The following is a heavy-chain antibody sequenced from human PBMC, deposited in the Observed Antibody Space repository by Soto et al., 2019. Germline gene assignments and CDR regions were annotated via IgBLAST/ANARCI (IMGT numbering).Heavy chain of an antibody. CDR1: GFTFSSYG. J-gene: IGHJ6*02. Sequence: GGSLRLSCAASGFTFSSYGMHWVRQAPGKGLEWVAVISYDGSNKYYADSVKGRFTISRDNSKNTLYLQMNSLRAEDTAVYYCANGYSDYYGMDVWGQGTTVTVSS. CDR3: ANGYSDYYGMDV. D-gene: IGHD5-12*01. CDR2: ISYDGSNK. V-gene: IGHV3-30*18.